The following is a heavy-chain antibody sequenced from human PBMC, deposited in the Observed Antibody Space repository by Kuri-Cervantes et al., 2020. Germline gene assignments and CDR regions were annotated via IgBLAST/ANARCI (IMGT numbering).Heavy chain of an antibody. CDR1: GFTFSDYY. CDR2: ISGSGGST. D-gene: IGHD3-10*01. V-gene: IGHV3-23*01. Sequence: GESLKISCAASGFTFSDYYMSWIRQAPGKGLEWVSAISGSGGSTYYADPVKGRFTISRDTSNNTLYLQMNSLRAEDTAVYYCAKRRDGAIDYWGQGTLVTVSS. CDR3: AKRRDGAIDY. J-gene: IGHJ4*02.